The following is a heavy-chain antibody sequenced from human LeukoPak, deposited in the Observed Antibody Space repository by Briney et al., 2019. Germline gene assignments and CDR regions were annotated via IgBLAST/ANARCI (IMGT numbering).Heavy chain of an antibody. J-gene: IGHJ4*02. CDR1: GGSISSSNW. V-gene: IGHV4-4*02. Sequence: SETLSLTCAVSGGSISSSNWWSWVRQPPGKGLEWIGEIYHSGSTNYNPSLKSRVTISVDKSKNQFSLELTSVTAADTAVYYCARVGRWLIAFDYWGQGNLVTVSS. D-gene: IGHD6-19*01. CDR2: IYHSGST. CDR3: ARVGRWLIAFDY.